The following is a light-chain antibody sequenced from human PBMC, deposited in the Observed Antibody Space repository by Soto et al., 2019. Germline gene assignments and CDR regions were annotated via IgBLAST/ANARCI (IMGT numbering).Light chain of an antibody. CDR1: QGIGNY. Sequence: DIQITQSPSSLSASVGYRFTITCLASQGIGNYLAWYQQKPGKVPKLLIYTSSTLQSGVPSRFSGSGSGTDFTLTISNLQPEDVATYYCQKHNAAQLTFGGGTTGDIK. CDR3: QKHNAAQLT. J-gene: IGKJ4*01. V-gene: IGKV1-27*01. CDR2: TSS.